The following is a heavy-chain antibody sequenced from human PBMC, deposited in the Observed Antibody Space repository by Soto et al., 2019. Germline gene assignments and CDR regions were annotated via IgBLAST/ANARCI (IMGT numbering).Heavy chain of an antibody. J-gene: IGHJ4*02. D-gene: IGHD5-12*01. CDR1: GGSISNSSYL. V-gene: IGHV4-39*07. CDR3: ARVVDGYNFPFDY. Sequence: SETLSLTCTVSGGSISNSSYLWGWIRQPPGKGLEWIGIIYYSRSTYYNPSLKSRVSISQDTPKNQFSLRLSPLTAADTAIYYCARVVDGYNFPFDYWGQGILVTVSS. CDR2: IYYSRST.